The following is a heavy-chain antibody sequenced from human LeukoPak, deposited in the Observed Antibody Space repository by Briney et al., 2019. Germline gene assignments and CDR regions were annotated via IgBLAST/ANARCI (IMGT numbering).Heavy chain of an antibody. CDR2: ISAYNGNT. Sequence: ASVKVSCKASGYTFTSYGISWGRQAPGQGLEWMGWISAYNGNTNYAQKLQGRVTMTTDTSTSTAYMELRSLRSDDTAVYYCARDYSNYAAKTGAHWYFDLWGRGTLVTVSS. V-gene: IGHV1-18*01. CDR1: GYTFTSYG. CDR3: ARDYSNYAAKTGAHWYFDL. J-gene: IGHJ2*01. D-gene: IGHD4-11*01.